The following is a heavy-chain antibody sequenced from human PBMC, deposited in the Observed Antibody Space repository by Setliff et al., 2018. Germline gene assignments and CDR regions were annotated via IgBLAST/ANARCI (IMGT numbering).Heavy chain of an antibody. D-gene: IGHD1-1*01. CDR3: ARTGTYRYYDY. CDR1: GDSIKSYPYY. CDR2: IYYTGIT. Sequence: SETWSSTCTVSGDSIKSYPYYWGWIRQPPGKGLAWIGNIYYTGITYYNPSLASRLTISVDTAKNQFSLKLTSVTAADTAVYYCARTGTYRYYDYWGQGTRVTVSS. V-gene: IGHV4-39*01. J-gene: IGHJ4*02.